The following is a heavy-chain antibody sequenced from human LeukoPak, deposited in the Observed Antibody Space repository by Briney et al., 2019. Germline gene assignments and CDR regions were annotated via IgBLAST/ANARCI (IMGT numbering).Heavy chain of an antibody. V-gene: IGHV1-2*02. J-gene: IGHJ5*02. D-gene: IGHD5-18*01. CDR1: GYTFTSYY. CDR3: AREGGYSYGLQWFDP. Sequence: ASVKVSCKASGYTFTSYYMHWVRQAPGQGLEWMGWINPNSGGTNYAQKFQGRVTMTRDTSISTAYMELSRLRSDDTPVYYCAREGGYSYGLQWFDPWGQGTLVTVSS. CDR2: INPNSGGT.